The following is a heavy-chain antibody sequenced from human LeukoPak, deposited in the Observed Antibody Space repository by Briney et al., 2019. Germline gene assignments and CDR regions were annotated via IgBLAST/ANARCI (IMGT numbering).Heavy chain of an antibody. V-gene: IGHV1-46*01. CDR3: ARLRGSGSPWDDY. J-gene: IGHJ4*02. CDR2: INPSGDSA. Sequence: GASVKVSCKASGYTFTNYYIHWVRQAPGQGLEWMGIINPSGDSATYAQKFQGRVTMTRDTPTSTVYVELSSLTSDDTAVYYCARLRGSGSPWDDYWGQGTLVTVSS. CDR1: GYTFTNYY. D-gene: IGHD3-10*02.